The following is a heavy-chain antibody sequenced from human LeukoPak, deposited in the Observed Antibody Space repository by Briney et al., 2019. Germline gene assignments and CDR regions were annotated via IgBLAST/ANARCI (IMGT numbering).Heavy chain of an antibody. J-gene: IGHJ6*02. D-gene: IGHD1-14*01. Sequence: QAGGSLRLSCAASVFTFNSYVMSWVRQAPGKGLEWVSTISHSGGSTDYADSVKGRFTISRDNSKNTLYLRMNSLRADDTAVYYCATGTQLDPNYSYYGMDVWGRGTTVTVSS. CDR1: VFTFNSYV. V-gene: IGHV3-23*01. CDR2: ISHSGGST. CDR3: ATGTQLDPNYSYYGMDV.